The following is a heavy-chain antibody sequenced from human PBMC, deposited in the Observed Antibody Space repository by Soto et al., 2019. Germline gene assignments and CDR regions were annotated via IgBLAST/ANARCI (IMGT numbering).Heavy chain of an antibody. J-gene: IGHJ3*02. CDR1: GGSISSSSYY. CDR2: IYYSGST. Sequence: SETLSLTCTVSGGSISSSSYYWGWIRQPPGKGLEWIGSIYYSGSTYYNPSLKSRVTISVDTSKNQFSLKLSSVTAADTAVYYCARTIFGVVAHDAFDIWGQGTMVTVS. CDR3: ARTIFGVVAHDAFDI. D-gene: IGHD3-3*01. V-gene: IGHV4-39*01.